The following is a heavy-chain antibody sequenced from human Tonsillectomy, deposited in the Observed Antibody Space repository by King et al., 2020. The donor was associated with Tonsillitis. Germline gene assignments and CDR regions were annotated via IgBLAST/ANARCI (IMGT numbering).Heavy chain of an antibody. V-gene: IGHV2-70*01. CDR2: IDWDDDK. CDR3: ARVLTEYNWNYYYSYHGMDV. CDR1: GFSLTTSGMC. J-gene: IGHJ6*02. D-gene: IGHD1-7*01. Sequence: VTLQESGPALVKPTQTLTLTCTFSGFSLTTSGMCVTWIRQPPGKALEWLALIDWDDDKYYTTSLKTRLTISKDTSKNQVVLTMTNMDPVDTATYYCARVLTEYNWNYYYSYHGMDVWGQGTTVTVSS.